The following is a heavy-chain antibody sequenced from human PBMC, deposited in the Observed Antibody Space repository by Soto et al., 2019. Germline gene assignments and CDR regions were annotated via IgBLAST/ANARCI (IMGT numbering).Heavy chain of an antibody. Sequence: QVQLVQSGAEVKKPGASVKVSCKASGYTFTSYYMHWVRQAPGQGLEWMGIINPSGGSTSYAQKFQGRVTMTRDTSTSTVYMELSSLRSEDTAVYYCARGIVVVVAATAFDIWGQGTMVTVSS. CDR1: GYTFTSYY. J-gene: IGHJ3*02. D-gene: IGHD2-15*01. V-gene: IGHV1-46*03. CDR3: ARGIVVVVAATAFDI. CDR2: INPSGGST.